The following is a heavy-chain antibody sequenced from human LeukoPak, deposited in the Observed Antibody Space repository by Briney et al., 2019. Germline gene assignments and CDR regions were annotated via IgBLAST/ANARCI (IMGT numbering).Heavy chain of an antibody. J-gene: IGHJ4*02. V-gene: IGHV3-21*01. CDR3: ASGLPSPN. Sequence: PGGSLRLSCAASGFTFSDYTMNWVRQAPGKRLEWVSSITYSSSHKLYADSVKGRFTISRDNAKNSLSLQLTSLRAEDTAVYYCASGLPSPNWGQGTLVTVSS. CDR2: ITYSSSHK. CDR1: GFTFSDYT. D-gene: IGHD2-2*01.